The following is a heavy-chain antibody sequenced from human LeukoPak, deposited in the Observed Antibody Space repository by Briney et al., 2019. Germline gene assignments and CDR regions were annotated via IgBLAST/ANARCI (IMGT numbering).Heavy chain of an antibody. CDR1: GYTFTGYY. CDR3: AREAVVRSYYDSSGYRY. Sequence: GASVKVSCKASGYTFTGYYMHWVRQAPGQGLEWMGRINPNSGGTNYAQKFQGRVTMTRDTSISTAYMEPSRLRSDDTAVYYCAREAVVRSYYDSSGYRYWGQGTLVTVSS. D-gene: IGHD3-22*01. J-gene: IGHJ4*02. V-gene: IGHV1-2*06. CDR2: INPNSGGT.